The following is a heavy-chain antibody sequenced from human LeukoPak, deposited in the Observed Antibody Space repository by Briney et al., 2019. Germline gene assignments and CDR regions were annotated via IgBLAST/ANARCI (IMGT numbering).Heavy chain of an antibody. V-gene: IGHV3-30*03. D-gene: IGHD3-10*01. CDR3: ARSLASGSYYNPLDY. J-gene: IGHJ4*02. CDR2: ISYDGSNK. Sequence: PGGSLRLSCAASGFTFSSYGMHWVRQAPGKGLEWVAVISYDGSNKYYADSVKGRFTISRDNSKNTLYLQMNSLRAEDTAVYYCARSLASGSYYNPLDYWGQGALVTVSS. CDR1: GFTFSSYG.